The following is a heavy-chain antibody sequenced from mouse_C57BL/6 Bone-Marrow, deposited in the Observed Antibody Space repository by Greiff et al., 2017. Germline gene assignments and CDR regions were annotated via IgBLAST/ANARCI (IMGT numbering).Heavy chain of an antibody. V-gene: IGHV1-54*01. CDR1: GYAFTNYL. D-gene: IGHD1-2*01. CDR2: INPGSGGT. J-gene: IGHJ4*01. Sequence: QVQLQQSGAELVRPGTSVKVSCKASGYAFTNYLIEWVKQRPGQGLEWIGVINPGSGGTNYNEKFKGKATLTADKSSSTAYMQLSSLTSEDSAVYFCARYGCAYYAMDYWGQGTSVTVSS. CDR3: ARYGCAYYAMDY.